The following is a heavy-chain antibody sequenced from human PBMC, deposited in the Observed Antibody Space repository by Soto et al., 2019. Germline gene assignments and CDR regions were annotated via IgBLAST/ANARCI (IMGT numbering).Heavy chain of an antibody. J-gene: IGHJ5*02. CDR2: IYTSGST. CDR1: GGSISSYY. Sequence: NPSETLSLTCTVSGGSISSYYWSWIRQPAGKGLEWIGRIYTSGSTNYNPSLKSRVTISVDTSQTHFSLRLNSVTAADTAVYYCARQSTGQYDFWSDYSRSVPRVDWFDPWGQGTLVTVSS. CDR3: ARQSTGQYDFWSDYSRSVPRVDWFDP. V-gene: IGHV4-4*07. D-gene: IGHD3-3*01.